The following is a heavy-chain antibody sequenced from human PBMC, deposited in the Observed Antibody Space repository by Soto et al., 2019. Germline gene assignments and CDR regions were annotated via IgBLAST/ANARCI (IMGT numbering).Heavy chain of an antibody. Sequence: GESLKISCKGSGYSFTSYWIGWVRQMPGKGLEWMGIIYPGDSDTRYSPSFQGQVTISADKSISTAYLQWSSLKASDTAMYYCARRRGSGSYSVYGMDVWGQGTRVTVSS. CDR1: GYSFTSYW. J-gene: IGHJ6*02. CDR2: IYPGDSDT. CDR3: ARRRGSGSYSVYGMDV. V-gene: IGHV5-51*01. D-gene: IGHD3-10*01.